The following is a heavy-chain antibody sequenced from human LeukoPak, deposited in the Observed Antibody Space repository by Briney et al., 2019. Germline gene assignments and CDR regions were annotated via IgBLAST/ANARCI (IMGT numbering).Heavy chain of an antibody. J-gene: IGHJ4*02. V-gene: IGHV1-2*06. CDR3: ARDRAGKITIFGVGIDY. D-gene: IGHD3-3*01. Sequence: ASVKVSCKASGYTFTGYYMHWVRQAPGQGLEWVGRISPNSGGTNYAQKFQGRVTMTRDTSISTAYMELSRLRSDDTAAYYCARDRAGKITIFGVGIDYWGQGTLVTVSS. CDR2: ISPNSGGT. CDR1: GYTFTGYY.